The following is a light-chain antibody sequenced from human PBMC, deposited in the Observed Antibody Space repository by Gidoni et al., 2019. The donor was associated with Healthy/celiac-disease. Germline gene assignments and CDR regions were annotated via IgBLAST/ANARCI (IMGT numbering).Light chain of an antibody. CDR3: QQRSNWRLT. Sequence: EILFTHSPATLSFSPGERATLSCRASQSVSSYLAWYQQKPGQAPRLLIYDASNGATGIPARFSGSGSGTDFTLTISSLEPEDFAVYYCQQRSNWRLTFGGGTKVEIK. CDR1: QSVSSY. V-gene: IGKV3-11*01. J-gene: IGKJ4*01. CDR2: DAS.